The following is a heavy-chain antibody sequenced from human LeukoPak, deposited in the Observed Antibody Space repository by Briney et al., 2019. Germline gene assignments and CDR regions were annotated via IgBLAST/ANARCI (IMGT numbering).Heavy chain of an antibody. V-gene: IGHV3-74*01. D-gene: IGHD2-8*01. J-gene: IGHJ4*02. Sequence: GGSLRLSCAASGFTFSSYWMHWVRQAPGKGLVWVSHINGDGTTTNYADSVKGRFTISRDNSKNTLYLQMNSLRAEDTAVYYCAKVSAPTVNLMVYARGLDYWGQGTLVTVSS. CDR3: AKVSAPTVNLMVYARGLDY. CDR1: GFTFSSYW. CDR2: INGDGTTT.